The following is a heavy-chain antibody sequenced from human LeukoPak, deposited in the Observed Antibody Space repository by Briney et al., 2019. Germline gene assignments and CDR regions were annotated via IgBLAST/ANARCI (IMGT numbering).Heavy chain of an antibody. CDR3: ARVDSSGYFYDY. J-gene: IGHJ4*02. CDR1: GYTFTGYY. CDR2: VNPNSGGT. V-gene: IGHV1-2*02. D-gene: IGHD3-22*01. Sequence: ASVKVSCKASGYTFTGYYMHWVRQAPGQGLEWMGWVNPNSGGTNYAQNFQGRVTMTRDTSISTAYMERSRLRSDDTPAYYCARVDSSGYFYDYWGQGTLVTVCS.